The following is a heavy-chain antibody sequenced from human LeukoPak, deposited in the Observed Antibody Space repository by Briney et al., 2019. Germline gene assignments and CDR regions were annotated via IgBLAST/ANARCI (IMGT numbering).Heavy chain of an antibody. D-gene: IGHD6-6*01. J-gene: IGHJ4*02. CDR3: ASSAARPSSFDY. V-gene: IGHV4-30-2*01. CDR1: GGSISSGGYY. Sequence: PSQTLSLTCTVSGGSISSGGYYWSWIRQPPGKGLEWIGYIYHSGSTYYNPSLKSRVTISVDRSKNQFSLKLSSVTAADTAVYYCASSAARPSSFDYWGQGTLVTVSS. CDR2: IYHSGST.